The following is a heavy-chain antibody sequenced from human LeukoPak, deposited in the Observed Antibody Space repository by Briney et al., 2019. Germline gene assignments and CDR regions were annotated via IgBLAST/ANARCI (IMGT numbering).Heavy chain of an antibody. J-gene: IGHJ4*02. CDR3: ARDRSRYSGSSALDY. Sequence: SETLSLTCTVSGGSISSYYWSWIRQPAGKGLEWIGRIYTSGSTNYNPSLKSRVTMSVDTSKNQFSLKLSSATAADTAVYYCARDRSRYSGSSALDYWGQGTLVTVSS. CDR1: GGSISSYY. V-gene: IGHV4-4*07. D-gene: IGHD1-26*01. CDR2: IYTSGST.